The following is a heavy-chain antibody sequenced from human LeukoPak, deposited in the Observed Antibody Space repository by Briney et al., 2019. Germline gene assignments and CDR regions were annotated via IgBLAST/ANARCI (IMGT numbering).Heavy chain of an antibody. CDR1: GGSISTYY. J-gene: IGHJ4*02. CDR3: ARFGNYYFDQ. D-gene: IGHD1-7*01. CDR2: IYYSGST. V-gene: IGHV4-59*01. Sequence: SETLSLTCTVSGGSISTYYWSWIRQPPGKGLEWIGYIYYSGSTNYNPSLRTRVTMSVDTSKNQFSLKLSSVTAADTAVYYCARFGNYYFDQWGQGTLVTVSS.